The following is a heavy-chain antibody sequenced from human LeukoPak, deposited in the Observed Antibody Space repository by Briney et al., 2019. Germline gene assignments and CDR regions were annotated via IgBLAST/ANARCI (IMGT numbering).Heavy chain of an antibody. Sequence: GGSLRLSCAASGFTFTNNFMSWVRQVPGKGLEWVANIKQDGSEKTYADSVRGRFTIFRDNAKDSVYLQMNSRGAEDSAIYYCAREGFYFFDFWGQGTLVTVSS. CDR1: GFTFTNNF. J-gene: IGHJ4*01. CDR2: IKQDGSEK. V-gene: IGHV3-7*01. CDR3: AREGFYFFDF.